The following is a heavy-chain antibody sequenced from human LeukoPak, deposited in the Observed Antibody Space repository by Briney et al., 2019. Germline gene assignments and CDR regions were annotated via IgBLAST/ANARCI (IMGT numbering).Heavy chain of an antibody. Sequence: SETLSLTCTVSGGSISSYYWSWIRQPPGKGLEWIAYIYYNGSTNYNPSLKSRVTISVDTSKNQFSLRLSSVTAADTAVYYCARVYSSGWYFDPWGQGTLVTVSS. CDR2: IYYNGST. D-gene: IGHD6-19*01. CDR1: GGSISSYY. V-gene: IGHV4-59*01. J-gene: IGHJ5*02. CDR3: ARVYSSGWYFDP.